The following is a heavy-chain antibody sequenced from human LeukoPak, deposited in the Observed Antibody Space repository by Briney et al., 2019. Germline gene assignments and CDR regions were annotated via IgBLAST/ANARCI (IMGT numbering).Heavy chain of an antibody. CDR1: GGSFSGYY. J-gene: IGHJ4*02. D-gene: IGHD4-17*01. CDR2: IYYSGST. CDR3: ASGHDYGDYVNY. Sequence: PPETLSLTCAVYGGSFSGYYWSWIRQPPGKGLEWIGSIYYSGSTYYNPSLKSRVTISVDTSKNQFSLKLSSVTAADTAVYYCASGHDYGDYVNYWGQGTLVTVSS. V-gene: IGHV4-34*01.